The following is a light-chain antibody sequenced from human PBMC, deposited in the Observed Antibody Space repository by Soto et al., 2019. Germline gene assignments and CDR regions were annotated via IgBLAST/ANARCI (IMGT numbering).Light chain of an antibody. CDR2: EVS. Sequence: QSVLTQPASVSGSPGQSITISCTGTSSDVGGYDYVSWYQLHPGKAPKLMIFEVSTRPSGVSYRFSGSKSGNTASLTISGPQAEDEADYFCSSYSISTAYLFGTGTKVTVL. J-gene: IGLJ1*01. CDR1: SSDVGGYDY. V-gene: IGLV2-14*01. CDR3: SSYSISTAYL.